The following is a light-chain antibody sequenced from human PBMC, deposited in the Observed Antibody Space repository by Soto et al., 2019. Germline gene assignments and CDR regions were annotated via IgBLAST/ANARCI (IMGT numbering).Light chain of an antibody. CDR3: QQYHSYWT. CDR1: QGISSY. J-gene: IGKJ1*01. V-gene: IGKV1-9*01. CDR2: AAS. Sequence: IQLTQCPSSLSASVGDRVTITCRASQGISSYLAWYQQKPGKAPKLLIYAASTLQSGVPSRFSGSGSGTKFTLTVASLQPDDFATYYCQQYHSYWTFGQGTKVDI.